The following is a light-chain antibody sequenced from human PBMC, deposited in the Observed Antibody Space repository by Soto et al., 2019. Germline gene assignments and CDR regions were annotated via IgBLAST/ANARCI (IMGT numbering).Light chain of an antibody. J-gene: IGKJ1*01. Sequence: DIQMTQSPSSLSASVGDRVTITCRASQGISNYLVWYQQKPGKVPKLLIYAASTLQSGVPSRFNGSGSGTEFTLTISNLPPEDVATYYCQNYKGAPWTFGQGTKVEIK. CDR1: QGISNY. V-gene: IGKV1-27*01. CDR3: QNYKGAPWT. CDR2: AAS.